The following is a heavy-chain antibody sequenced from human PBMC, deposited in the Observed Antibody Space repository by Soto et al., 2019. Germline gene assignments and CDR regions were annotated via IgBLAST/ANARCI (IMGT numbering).Heavy chain of an antibody. V-gene: IGHV3-30-3*01. CDR3: ARGYDFWSGYPNYYFDY. Sequence: SGGSLRLSCAASGFTFSSYAMHWVRQAPGKGLEWVAVISYDGSNKYYADSVKGRFTISRDNSKNTLYLQMNSLRAEDTAVYYCARGYDFWSGYPNYYFDYWGQGTLVTVSS. CDR2: ISYDGSNK. CDR1: GFTFSSYA. D-gene: IGHD3-3*01. J-gene: IGHJ4*02.